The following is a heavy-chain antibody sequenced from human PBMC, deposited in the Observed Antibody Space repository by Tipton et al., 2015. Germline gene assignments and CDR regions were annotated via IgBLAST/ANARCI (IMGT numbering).Heavy chain of an antibody. CDR2: ISYSGST. CDR1: GGSISNSNYY. D-gene: IGHD3-10*01. Sequence: TLSLTCTVSGGSISNSNYYWGWIRQSPGKGLEWIGYISYSGSTHYNPSLKRRVTISLDTSKNQFSLTLNSVTAADTAVYYCARSDVERNTVFVFEIWGPGTMVTVSS. V-gene: IGHV4-61*05. J-gene: IGHJ3*02. CDR3: ARSDVERNTVFVFEI.